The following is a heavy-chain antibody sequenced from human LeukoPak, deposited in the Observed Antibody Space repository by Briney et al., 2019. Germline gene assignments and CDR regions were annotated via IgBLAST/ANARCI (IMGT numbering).Heavy chain of an antibody. CDR2: IIGSGAST. J-gene: IGHJ4*02. Sequence: PGGSLRLSCAASGFTFSSYAMSWVRQAPGKGLEWVSVIIGSGASTYYADSVKGRFTISRDNSKNTLYLQMNSLRAEDTAVYYSEQVAVAGPFDYWGQGTLVTVSS. CDR3: EQVAVAGPFDY. V-gene: IGHV3-23*01. D-gene: IGHD6-19*01. CDR1: GFTFSSYA.